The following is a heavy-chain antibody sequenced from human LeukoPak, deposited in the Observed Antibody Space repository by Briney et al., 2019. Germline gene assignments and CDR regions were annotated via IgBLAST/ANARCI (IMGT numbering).Heavy chain of an antibody. V-gene: IGHV3-21*01. J-gene: IGHJ6*03. CDR2: ITSGSSHI. Sequence: GGSLRLSCAASGFTFCSYAMSWVRQTPGQGLEWVSSITSGSSHIYYADSVKGRFTISRDNAKSSLYLQMNSLRAEDTAVYYCARYPYSGSYGADYYYYMDVWGKGTTVTISS. CDR3: ARYPYSGSYGADYYYYMDV. D-gene: IGHD1-26*01. CDR1: GFTFCSYA.